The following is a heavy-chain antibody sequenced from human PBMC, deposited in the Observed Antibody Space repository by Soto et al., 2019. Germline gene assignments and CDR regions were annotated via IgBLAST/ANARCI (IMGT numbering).Heavy chain of an antibody. D-gene: IGHD3-22*01. CDR3: EILGTYYFDNSDNYFDF. CDR1: GYTLTRYS. V-gene: IGHV1-3*01. Sequence: ASVKVSCKASGYTLTRYSIHWVRQAPGQRLEWMGWINAGNGNTKFSQKLQGRVTITRDTSASTANMEQRSLRSEDTDEYYSEILGTYYFDNSDNYFDFWGQGTLVTVSS. CDR2: INAGNGNT. J-gene: IGHJ4*02.